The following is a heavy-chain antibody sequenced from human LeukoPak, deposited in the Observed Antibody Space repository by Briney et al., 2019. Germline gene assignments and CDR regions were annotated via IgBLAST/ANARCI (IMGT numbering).Heavy chain of an antibody. CDR3: ARGYCSGGSCLSPRERRRVFDY. Sequence: PSETLSLTCAVSGGSISSGGYYWSWIRQHPGKGLEWIGYIYYSGSTYYNPSLKSRVTISVDTSKNQFSLKLSSVTAADTAVYYCARGYCSGGSCLSPRERRRVFDYWGQGTLVTASS. CDR2: IYYSGST. CDR1: GGSISSGGYY. D-gene: IGHD2-15*01. J-gene: IGHJ4*02. V-gene: IGHV4-31*11.